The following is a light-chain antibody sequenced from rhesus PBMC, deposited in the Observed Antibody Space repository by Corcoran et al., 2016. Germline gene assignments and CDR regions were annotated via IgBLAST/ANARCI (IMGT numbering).Light chain of an antibody. J-gene: IGKJ1*01. CDR3: QQYDDLPRT. CDR2: AAS. Sequence: DIHMTQSPSSLSASVGDKVTITCRASQAISNALAWFQQKPGKAPKLLIYAASNLESGVPSRFSGSGRGTDFTLTIRSLQPEDFATDYCQQYDDLPRTFGQGTKVEIK. CDR1: QAISNA. V-gene: IGKV1-33*02.